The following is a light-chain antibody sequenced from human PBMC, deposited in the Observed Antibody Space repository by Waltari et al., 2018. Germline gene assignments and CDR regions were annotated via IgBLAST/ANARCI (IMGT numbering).Light chain of an antibody. CDR2: DVS. CDR3: SSYTTTSSWV. Sequence: QSALTQPASVSGSPGQSITIPCTGTSGDIGNYKVVPWYQQEPGRAPKLIVYDVSQRPSGVSNRFSGSKSGNTASLTISGLQAEDEADYYCSSYTTTSSWVFGGGTKLTVL. V-gene: IGLV2-14*02. CDR1: SGDIGNYKV. J-gene: IGLJ3*02.